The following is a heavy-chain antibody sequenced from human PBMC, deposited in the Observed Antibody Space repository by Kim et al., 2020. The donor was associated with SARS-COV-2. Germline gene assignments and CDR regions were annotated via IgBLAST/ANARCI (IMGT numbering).Heavy chain of an antibody. CDR3: ARDMAGNVWYFDL. Sequence: GGSLRLSCAASGFSVSSNYMSWVRQAPGKGLEWVSVIYSGGSTYYADSVKGRFTISRDNSKNTLYLQMNSLRAEDTAVYYCARDMAGNVWYFDLWGRGTL. V-gene: IGHV3-66*01. J-gene: IGHJ2*01. D-gene: IGHD6-19*01. CDR1: GFSVSSNY. CDR2: IYSGGST.